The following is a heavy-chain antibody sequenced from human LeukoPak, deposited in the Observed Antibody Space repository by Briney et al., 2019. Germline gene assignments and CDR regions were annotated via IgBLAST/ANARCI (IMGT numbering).Heavy chain of an antibody. V-gene: IGHV3-23*01. Sequence: GGSLRLSCAASGFTFSSYAMSWVRQAPGKGLEWVSAISGSGGSTYYADSVKGRFTISRDNSKNTLYLQMNSLRAEDTAVYYCARGSSSWFGEGNFDYWGQGTLATVPS. D-gene: IGHD6-13*01. CDR2: ISGSGGST. CDR3: ARGSSSWFGEGNFDY. CDR1: GFTFSSYA. J-gene: IGHJ4*02.